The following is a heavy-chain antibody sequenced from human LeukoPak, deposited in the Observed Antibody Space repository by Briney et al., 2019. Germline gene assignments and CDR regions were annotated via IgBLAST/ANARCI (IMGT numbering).Heavy chain of an antibody. CDR3: ARDGRSGPHFDS. J-gene: IGHJ4*02. CDR2: IWFDGSNK. Sequence: PGGSLRLSCAPSGFTFRSHAMHWVRQAPGKGLEWVAHIWFDGSNKYFADSVKGRFTISRDNSKNTLYLQMNSLRAEDTAVYYCARDGRSGPHFDSWGQGTLVTVSS. V-gene: IGHV3-33*08. CDR1: GFTFRSHA. D-gene: IGHD1-1*01.